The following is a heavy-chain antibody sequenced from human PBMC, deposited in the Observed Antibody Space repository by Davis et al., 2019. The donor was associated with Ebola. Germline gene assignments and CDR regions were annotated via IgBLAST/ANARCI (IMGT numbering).Heavy chain of an antibody. CDR2: ISGSGGST. CDR1: GFTFSSYA. Sequence: GESLKISCAASGFTFSSYAMSWVRQAPGKGLEWVSAISGSGGSTYYADSVKGRFTISRDNAKNSLYLHMNSLRAEDTAVYYCARLDYGDYDVLYYHYGMDVWGQGTTVTVSS. J-gene: IGHJ6*02. V-gene: IGHV3-23*01. D-gene: IGHD4-17*01. CDR3: ARLDYGDYDVLYYHYGMDV.